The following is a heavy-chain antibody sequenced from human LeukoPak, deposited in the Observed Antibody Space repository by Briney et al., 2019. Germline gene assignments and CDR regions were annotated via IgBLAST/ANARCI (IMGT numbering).Heavy chain of an antibody. Sequence: GGSLRLSCAASGLTFSSHWMHWVRQAPGKGLVWVSRITNDGSSTTYADSVKGRFSISRDDSKNTLFLDMSNLRVEDTALYYCARDLSAAFDFWGQGVLVTVSS. D-gene: IGHD6-25*01. CDR1: GLTFSSHW. CDR3: ARDLSAAFDF. J-gene: IGHJ4*02. V-gene: IGHV3-74*01. CDR2: ITNDGSST.